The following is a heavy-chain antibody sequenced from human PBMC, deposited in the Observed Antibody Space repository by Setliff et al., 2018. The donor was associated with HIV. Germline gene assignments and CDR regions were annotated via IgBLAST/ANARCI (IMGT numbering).Heavy chain of an antibody. D-gene: IGHD3-10*01. J-gene: IGHJ6*03. CDR3: ARAQYYYGSVDYYYMDV. CDR2: IYYSGST. V-gene: IGHV4-39*07. Sequence: SETLSLTCTVSGGSISSGTYYWVWIRPPPGKGLEWIGRIYYSGSTYYNPSLKSRVNISVDTSKNQFSLKLSSVTAADTAVYYCARAQYYYGSVDYYYMDVWGKGTTVTVSS. CDR1: GGSISSGTYY.